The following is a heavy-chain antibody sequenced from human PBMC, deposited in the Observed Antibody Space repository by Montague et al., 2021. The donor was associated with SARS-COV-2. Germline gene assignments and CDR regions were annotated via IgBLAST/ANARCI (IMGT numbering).Heavy chain of an antibody. CDR3: AKDRLDLLWLREWYDAFDI. CDR1: GFTFSKYA. V-gene: IGHV3-23*01. CDR2: ITGNGRST. J-gene: IGHJ3*02. D-gene: IGHD3-10*01. Sequence: SLRLSCAASGFTFSKYAMSWVRQAPGKGLEFVSAITGNGRSTYYADSVKGRFTISRDNSKNTLYLQMNILRAEDTAVYYCAKDRLDLLWLREWYDAFDIWGQGTMVTVSS.